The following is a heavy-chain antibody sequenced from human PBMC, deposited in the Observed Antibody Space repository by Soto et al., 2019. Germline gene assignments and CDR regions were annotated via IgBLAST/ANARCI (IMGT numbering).Heavy chain of an antibody. CDR2: INHSGST. CDR3: ARARRKTGYYTYYYGMDV. V-gene: IGHV4-34*01. D-gene: IGHD3-9*01. Sequence: SETLSLTCAVYGGSFSGYYWSWIRQPPGKGLEWIGEINHSGSTNYNPSLKSRVTISVDTSKNHFSLKLSSVTAADTAVYYCARARRKTGYYTYYYGMDVWGQGTTVTVSS. J-gene: IGHJ6*02. CDR1: GGSFSGYY.